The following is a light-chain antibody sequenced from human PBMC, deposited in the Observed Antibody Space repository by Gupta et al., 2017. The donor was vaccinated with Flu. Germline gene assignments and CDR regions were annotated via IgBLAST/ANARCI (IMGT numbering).Light chain of an antibody. J-gene: IGLJ2*01. CDR1: NVDVGDYDF. CDR2: GVH. V-gene: IGLV2-8*01. Sequence: SLSITWTKSNVDVGDYDFFSWYHQYPGRTPKLMIHGVHKRPSVVPDRFSASKSGNSPSLTVSELQAEDDAHYYCSTWADGHLLFGGGTRLSVL. CDR3: STWADGHLL.